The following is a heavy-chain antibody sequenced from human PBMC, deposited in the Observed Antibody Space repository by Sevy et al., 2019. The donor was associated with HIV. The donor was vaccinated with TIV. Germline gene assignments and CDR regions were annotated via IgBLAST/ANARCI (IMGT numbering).Heavy chain of an antibody. CDR2: IWSDGAYQ. J-gene: IGHJ4*02. V-gene: IGHV3-33*01. Sequence: GGSLRLSCAATGFTFSNYAMHWVRQAPGKGMEWFAIIWSDGAYQYHGDSVKGRFTISRDNSKNTLYLQMNNVRVEDTAVYYCARGGYYYDNAAYYAFDSWGQGTLVTVSS. D-gene: IGHD3-22*01. CDR1: GFTFSNYA. CDR3: ARGGYYYDNAAYYAFDS.